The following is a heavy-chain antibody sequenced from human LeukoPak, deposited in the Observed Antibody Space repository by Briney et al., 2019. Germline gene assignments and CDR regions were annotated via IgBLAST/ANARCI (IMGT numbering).Heavy chain of an antibody. V-gene: IGHV3-30*18. Sequence: PGGSLRLSCAASGFTFRSYGMHWVRQAPGKGLEWVAVIAYDGSNKYYADSVKGGFTISRDNSKNTLYLQMNSLRAEDTAVYYCAKGNDSSGYDYWGQGTLVTVSS. CDR1: GFTFRSYG. CDR3: AKGNDSSGYDY. J-gene: IGHJ4*02. CDR2: IAYDGSNK. D-gene: IGHD3-22*01.